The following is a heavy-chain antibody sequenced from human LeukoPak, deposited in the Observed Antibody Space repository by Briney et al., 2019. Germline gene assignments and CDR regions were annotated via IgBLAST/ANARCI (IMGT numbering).Heavy chain of an antibody. CDR3: AKAKSGYSYGLNFDY. D-gene: IGHD5-18*01. V-gene: IGHV3-23*01. J-gene: IGHJ4*02. CDR2: ISDSGGSA. CDR1: GFTFSSYA. Sequence: GGSLRLSRAASGFTFSSYAMSWVRQAPGKGLEWVSVISDSGGSAYYADSVKGRFTISRDNSKNTLHLQMNSLRAEDTAVYYCAKAKSGYSYGLNFDYWGQGTLVTISS.